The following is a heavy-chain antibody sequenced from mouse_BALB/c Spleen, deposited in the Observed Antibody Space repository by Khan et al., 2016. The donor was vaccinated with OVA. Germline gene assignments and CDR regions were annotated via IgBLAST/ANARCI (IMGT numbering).Heavy chain of an antibody. V-gene: IGHV1S137*01. CDR3: ARGGQWLRRGGGNSDY. Sequence: VQLQQSGPELVRPGESVKISCKGSGYTFTDYAMHWVKQSHAKSLEWIGVISIYYDNINYNQNFKGTATMTVDKSSSTAYMELAILTSEDSAIYYCARGGQWLRRGGGNSDYWGQGTTRTVSS. CDR2: ISIYYDNI. CDR1: GYTFTDYA. J-gene: IGHJ2*01. D-gene: IGHD2-2*01.